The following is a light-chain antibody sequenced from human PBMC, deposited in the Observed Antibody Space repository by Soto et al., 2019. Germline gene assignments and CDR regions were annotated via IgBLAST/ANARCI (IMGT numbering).Light chain of an antibody. V-gene: IGKV3-20*01. J-gene: IGKJ5*01. CDR1: QTVSSY. CDR2: GAS. CDR3: QQYGTSPIT. Sequence: ENVLTQSPGTLSLSPGERATLSCRASQTVSSYLTWYQQRPGQAPRLLIYGASKRATGIPDRFSGSGSGTDSTLTISTLEPEDFALYYCQQYGTSPITFGQGTRLEIK.